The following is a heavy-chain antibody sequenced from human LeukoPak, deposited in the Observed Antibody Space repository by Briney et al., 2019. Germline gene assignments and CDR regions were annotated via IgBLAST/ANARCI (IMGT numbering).Heavy chain of an antibody. V-gene: IGHV4-59*01. D-gene: IGHD3-10*01. CDR1: GGAISSYY. Sequence: SETLSLTCTVPGGAISSYYWSWIRQPPGQGLEWIGYIYYSGSTNYNPSLKSRVTISVDTSKNHFSLKLSSVTAADTAVYYCARVGVMVRVVFDYWGQGTLVTVSS. J-gene: IGHJ4*02. CDR3: ARVGVMVRVVFDY. CDR2: IYYSGST.